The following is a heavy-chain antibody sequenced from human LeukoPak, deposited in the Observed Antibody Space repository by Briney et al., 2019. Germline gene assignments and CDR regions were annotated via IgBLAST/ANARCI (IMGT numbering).Heavy chain of an antibody. CDR1: GFTFSSYG. D-gene: IGHD1-26*01. CDR3: AKEDSGSYYSFDY. Sequence: GRSLRLSCAASGFTFSSYGMHWVRQAPGKGLEWVAVISYDGSSKYYADSVKGRSTISRDNPKNTLYLEMNSLRAEDTAVYYCAKEDSGSYYSFDYWGQGTLVTVSS. V-gene: IGHV3-30*18. CDR2: ISYDGSSK. J-gene: IGHJ4*02.